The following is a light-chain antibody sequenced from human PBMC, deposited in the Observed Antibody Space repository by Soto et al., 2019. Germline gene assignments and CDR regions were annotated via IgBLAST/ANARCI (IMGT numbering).Light chain of an antibody. Sequence: QSVLAQPPSASGSPGQSVTITCTGTNSDVGTYNYVSWYQHHPGKAPKLMIYEVTNRPSGVSNRFSGSKSGNTASLTISGLQAEDEADYYCSSYTSSNTFYVFGTGTKLTVL. J-gene: IGLJ1*01. CDR3: SSYTSSNTFYV. V-gene: IGLV2-14*01. CDR2: EVT. CDR1: NSDVGTYNY.